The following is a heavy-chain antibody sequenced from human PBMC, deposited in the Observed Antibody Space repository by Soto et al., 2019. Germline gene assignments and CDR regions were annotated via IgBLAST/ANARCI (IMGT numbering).Heavy chain of an antibody. CDR3: AKVLSGFSYGRA. J-gene: IGHJ5*02. Sequence: GGSLRLSCAASGFSVSSSHMIWVRQAPGKGLVWVSRINTDGSSTIYADSVKGRFTISRDNAKNTLYLQMNSLRVDDTAIYYCAKVLSGFSYGRAWGQGTLVTVSS. D-gene: IGHD5-18*01. CDR2: INTDGSST. CDR1: GFSVSSSH. V-gene: IGHV3-74*01.